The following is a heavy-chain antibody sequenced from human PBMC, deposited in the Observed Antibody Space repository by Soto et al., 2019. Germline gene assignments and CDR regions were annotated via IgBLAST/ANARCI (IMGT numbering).Heavy chain of an antibody. D-gene: IGHD4-17*01. J-gene: IGHJ5*02. CDR2: TYYRSKWYN. CDR3: ARGFTTVVNTIWFDP. CDR1: GDSVSSNSAA. Sequence: SQTLSLTCAISGDSVSSNSAAWNWIRQSPSRGLEWLGRTYYRSKWYNDYAVSVKSRITINPDTSKNQFSLQLNSVTPEDTAVNYCARGFTTVVNTIWFDPWGQGTLVTVSS. V-gene: IGHV6-1*01.